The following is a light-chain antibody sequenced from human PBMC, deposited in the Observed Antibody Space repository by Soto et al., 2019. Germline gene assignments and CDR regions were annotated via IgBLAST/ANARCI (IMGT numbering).Light chain of an antibody. Sequence: SVLTTSPGTLSLSRGQRSTLSCMASQSVSSNFLAWYQEKPGQAPRLLIYGASNRATGIPDRFSGSGSGTDFTLTISRLEPEDFAVYYCRQYGRSLGFAIGGGTKVDIK. V-gene: IGKV3-20*01. J-gene: IGKJ4*01. CDR2: GAS. CDR1: QSVSSNF. CDR3: RQYGRSLGFA.